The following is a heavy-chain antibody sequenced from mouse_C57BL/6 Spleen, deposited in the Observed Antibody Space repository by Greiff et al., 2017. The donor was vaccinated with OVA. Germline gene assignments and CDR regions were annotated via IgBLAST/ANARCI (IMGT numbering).Heavy chain of an antibody. CDR3: DQLSRLSSEDSAVYCGARDDYGYMDV. CDR1: GYSFTDYN. V-gene: IGHV1-39*01. D-gene: IGHD3-2*02. Sequence: EVQLQQSGPELVKPGASVKISCKASGYSFTDYNMNWVKQSPGKSLEWIGVINPNYGTTSYNQQFKGKATLTADQSSSTAYMQLNSLTSEDSAAQYRDQLSRLSSEDSAVYCGARDDYGYMDVWGTGTTVTVSS. CDR2: INPNYGTT. J-gene: IGHJ1*03.